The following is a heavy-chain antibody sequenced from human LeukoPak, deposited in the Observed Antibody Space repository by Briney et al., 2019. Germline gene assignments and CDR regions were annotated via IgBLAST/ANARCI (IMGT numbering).Heavy chain of an antibody. V-gene: IGHV4-59*01. D-gene: IGHD3-22*01. J-gene: IGHJ3*02. CDR3: ARDIDYYDSSGYYYGAFDI. CDR2: IYYSGST. Sequence: SETLSLTCTVSGGSISSYYWSWIRQPPGKGLEWIGYIYYSGSTNYNPSLKSRVTISVDTSKNQFSLKLSSVTAADTAVYYCARDIDYYDSSGYYYGAFDIWGQGTIVTVSS. CDR1: GGSISSYY.